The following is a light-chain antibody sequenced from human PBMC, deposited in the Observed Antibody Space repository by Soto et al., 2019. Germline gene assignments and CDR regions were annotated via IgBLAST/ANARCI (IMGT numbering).Light chain of an antibody. CDR3: SSYTSSSTHV. Sequence: QSALTQPASVSGSPGQSITISCTGTSSDVGAYTFVSWYQQHPDKVPKLMIFDVSRRPSGVSDRFSGSKSGNTASLTISGLQPEDEADYYCSSYTSSSTHVFGRGTQLTVL. CDR1: SSDVGAYTF. J-gene: IGLJ1*01. CDR2: DVS. V-gene: IGLV2-14*03.